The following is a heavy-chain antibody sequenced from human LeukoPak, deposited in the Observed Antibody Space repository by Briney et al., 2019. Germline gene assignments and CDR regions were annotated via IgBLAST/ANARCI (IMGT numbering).Heavy chain of an antibody. J-gene: IGHJ5*02. CDR1: GFTFSSYS. V-gene: IGHV3-48*01. CDR3: ARDPSVAATGWGRWFDH. CDR2: ISSSSSTI. D-gene: IGHD6-13*01. Sequence: PGGSLRLSCAASGFTFSSYSMNWVRQAPGKGLEWVSYISSSSSTIYYADSVRGRFTISRDNAKNSLYLQMNSLRAEDTAVYYCARDPSVAATGWGRWFDHWGLGTLVTVSS.